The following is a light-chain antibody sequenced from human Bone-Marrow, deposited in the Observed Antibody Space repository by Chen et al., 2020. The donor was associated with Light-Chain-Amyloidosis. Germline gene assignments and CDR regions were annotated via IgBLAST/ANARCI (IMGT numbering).Light chain of an antibody. CDR2: EVT. CDR1: SSDVGGDNH. Sequence: QSALTQPPSVSGSPGQSITISCTGTSSDVGGDNHVSWYPQHPDKAPNLMIYEVTNRPSSVTDRFSGSKSDNTAYLTISGRQTEDEADYFCSSYTITNTIVFGSGTRVTVL. V-gene: IGLV2-14*01. J-gene: IGLJ1*01. CDR3: SSYTITNTIV.